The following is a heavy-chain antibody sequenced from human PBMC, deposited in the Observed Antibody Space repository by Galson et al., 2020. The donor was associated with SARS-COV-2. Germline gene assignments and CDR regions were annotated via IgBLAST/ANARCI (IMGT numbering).Heavy chain of an antibody. CDR3: VNLGYSGSQ. CDR2: IRRRGYGGAT. V-gene: IGHV3-49*04. J-gene: IGHJ4*02. Sequence: SLTLSCQASGLTFADYTWSWVRQAPGKGLEWIGFIRRRGYGGATETAASVSDRFTISRDDSKGVAYLQMNSLMTEDTAMYYCVNLGYSGSQWGQGTLVTVSS. D-gene: IGHD1-26*01. CDR1: GLTFADYT.